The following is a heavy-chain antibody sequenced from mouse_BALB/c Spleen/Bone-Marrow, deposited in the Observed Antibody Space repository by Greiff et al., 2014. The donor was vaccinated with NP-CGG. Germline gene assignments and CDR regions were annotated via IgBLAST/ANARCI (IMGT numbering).Heavy chain of an antibody. CDR2: INPYNDGT. CDR1: GYTFTSYV. D-gene: IGHD2-10*02. CDR3: ARKVWYYAMDY. Sequence: VQLQQPGPELVKPGASVKMSCKASGYTFTSYVMHWVKQKPGQGLEWIGYINPYNDGTKYNEKFKGKATLTSDKSSSTAYMELSSLTSEDSAVYYCARKVWYYAMDYWGQRTSVTVSS. J-gene: IGHJ4*01. V-gene: IGHV1-14*01.